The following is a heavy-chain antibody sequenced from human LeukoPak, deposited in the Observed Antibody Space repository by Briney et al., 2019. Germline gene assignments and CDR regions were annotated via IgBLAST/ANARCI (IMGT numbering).Heavy chain of an antibody. CDR2: INPDGSIR. D-gene: IGHD1-26*01. J-gene: IGHJ4*02. CDR3: AREARVGGALQY. V-gene: IGHV3-74*03. CDR1: GLTFSTYW. Sequence: GGSLRLSCAASGLTFSTYWMHWVRQAPGKGLAWAARINPDGSIRTYANSVQGRVTISRDTAKDTLFLQMHSLRAEDTAVYYCAREARVGGALQYWGQGTPVTVSS.